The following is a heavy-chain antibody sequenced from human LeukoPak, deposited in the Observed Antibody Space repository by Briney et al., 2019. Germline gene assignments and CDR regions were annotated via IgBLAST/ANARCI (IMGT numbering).Heavy chain of an antibody. CDR3: ASQVVGAAFDP. CDR1: GFTFSGYW. J-gene: IGHJ5*02. CDR2: IKSDGSMT. V-gene: IGHV3-74*01. D-gene: IGHD2-15*01. Sequence: QPGGSLRLSCVAPGFTFSGYWMHWVRQPPGKGLVWVSRIKSDGSMTNYADSVKGRFTISRDNAKNTLYLQMNSLRAEDTAVYYCASQVVGAAFDPWGQGTLVTVSS.